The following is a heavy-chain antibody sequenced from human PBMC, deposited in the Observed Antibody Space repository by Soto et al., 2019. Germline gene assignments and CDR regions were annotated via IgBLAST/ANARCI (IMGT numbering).Heavy chain of an antibody. CDR2: ISYDGYNK. CDR3: AKDLEKAMIWEYGMDV. V-gene: IGHV3-30*18. J-gene: IGHJ6*02. D-gene: IGHD1-26*01. CDR1: GFTFSSYG. Sequence: QVQLVESGGGVVQPGRSLTLSCAASGFTFSSYGIHWVRQPPGKGLEWVALISYDGYNKYYADSVKGRFTISRDNSKNTLSLQMNSLRSEDTAVYYCAKDLEKAMIWEYGMDVWGQGTTVTGSS.